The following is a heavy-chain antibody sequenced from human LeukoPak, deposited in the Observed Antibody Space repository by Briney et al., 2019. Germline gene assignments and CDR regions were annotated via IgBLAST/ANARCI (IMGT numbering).Heavy chain of an antibody. CDR1: GGSFSGYY. CDR3: AASDVLRYFRRYFDY. CDR2: INHSGST. V-gene: IGHV4-34*01. D-gene: IGHD3-9*01. J-gene: IGHJ4*02. Sequence: SETLSLTCAVYGGSFSGYYWSWIRQPPGKGLEWTGEINHSGSTNYNPSLKSRVTISVDTSKNQFSLKLSSVTAADTAVYYCAASDVLRYFRRYFDYWGQGTLVTVSS.